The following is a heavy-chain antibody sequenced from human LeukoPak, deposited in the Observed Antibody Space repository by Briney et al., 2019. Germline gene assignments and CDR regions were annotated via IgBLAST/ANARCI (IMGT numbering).Heavy chain of an antibody. CDR1: GGSISSGGYY. CDR3: ARGLGYCSGGSCYSYYYYYYGMDV. V-gene: IGHV4-31*03. CDR2: IYYSGST. D-gene: IGHD2-15*01. Sequence: PSETLSLTCTVSGGSISSGGYYWSWIRQHPGKGLEWIGYIYYSGSTYYNPSLKSRVTISVDTSKNQFSLKLSSVTAADTAVYYCARGLGYCSGGSCYSYYYYYYGMDVWGQGTTVTVSS. J-gene: IGHJ6*02.